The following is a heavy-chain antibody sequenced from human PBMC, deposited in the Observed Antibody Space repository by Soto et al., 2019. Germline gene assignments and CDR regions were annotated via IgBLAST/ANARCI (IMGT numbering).Heavy chain of an antibody. CDR2: IIPIFGTA. J-gene: IGHJ6*02. D-gene: IGHD4-17*01. CDR3: ARGGETRNYYYYGMDV. V-gene: IGHV1-69*13. CDR1: GGTFSSDA. Sequence: GASVKVSCKASGGTFSSDAISWVRQAPGQGLEWMGGIIPIFGTANYAQKFQGRVTITADESTSTAYMELSSLRSEDTAVYYCARGGETRNYYYYGMDVWGQGTTVTVS.